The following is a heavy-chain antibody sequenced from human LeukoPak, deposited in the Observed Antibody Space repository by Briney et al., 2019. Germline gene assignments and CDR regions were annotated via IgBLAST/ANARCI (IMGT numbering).Heavy chain of an antibody. CDR1: GYTFTTHD. J-gene: IGHJ4*02. CDR2: MSPNSGDT. D-gene: IGHD7-27*01. V-gene: IGHV1-8*01. Sequence: ASVKVSCKASGYTFTTHDINGVRQATGQGREWLGWMSPNSGDTGYAQKFQGRVTMTSDSSISTAYMELSSLRSEDTAIYYCVRTPPNWGFDYWGQGTLVTVSS. CDR3: VRTPPNWGFDY.